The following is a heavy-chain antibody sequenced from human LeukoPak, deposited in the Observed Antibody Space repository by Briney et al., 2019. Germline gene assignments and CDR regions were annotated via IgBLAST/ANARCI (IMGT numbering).Heavy chain of an antibody. CDR3: ARDRSGTAMPSYYFDY. Sequence: GGSLRLSCAASGFTFDDYGMSWVRQAPGKGLEWVSGINWNGGSTGYADSVKGRFTIPRDNAKNSLYLQMNSLRAEGTALYYCARDRSGTAMPSYYFDYWGQGTLVTVSS. J-gene: IGHJ4*02. CDR2: INWNGGST. V-gene: IGHV3-20*04. CDR1: GFTFDDYG. D-gene: IGHD5-18*01.